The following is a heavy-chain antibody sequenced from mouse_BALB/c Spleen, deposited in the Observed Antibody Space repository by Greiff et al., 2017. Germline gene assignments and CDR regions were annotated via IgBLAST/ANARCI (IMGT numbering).Heavy chain of an antibody. CDR3: ARDGYYGNYWFAY. J-gene: IGHJ3*01. CDR1: GFSLTSYG. Sequence: QVQLKESGPGLVAPSQSLSITCTVSGFSLTSYGVHWVRQPPGKGLEWLGVIWAGGSTNYNSALMSRLSISKDNSKSQVFLKMNSLQTDDTAMYYCARDGYYGNYWFAYWGQGTLVTVSA. V-gene: IGHV2-9*02. CDR2: IWAGGST. D-gene: IGHD2-1*01.